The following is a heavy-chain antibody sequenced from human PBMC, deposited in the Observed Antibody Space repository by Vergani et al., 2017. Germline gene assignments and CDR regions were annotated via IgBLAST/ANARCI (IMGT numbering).Heavy chain of an antibody. CDR2: ISWNSNSI. CDR1: GFTSAGYA. V-gene: IGHV3-9*02. CDR3: ANDLGTSSGGGWFDP. J-gene: IGHJ5*02. D-gene: IGHD6-6*01. Sequence: EVQLEESGGGLVLPGRSLRLSCVASGFTSAGYAMHWVRQAPGKGLEWGSGISWNSNSIGYADSVKGSFTISTDNAKNSLYLQMNSRMSEDTALYYCANDLGTSSGGGWFDPWGQGPLVTVSS.